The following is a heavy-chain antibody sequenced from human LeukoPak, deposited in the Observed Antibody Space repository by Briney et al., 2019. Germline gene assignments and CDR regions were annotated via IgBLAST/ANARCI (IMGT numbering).Heavy chain of an antibody. V-gene: IGHV1-46*01. Sequence: ASVKVSCKASGYTFTSYYMHWVRQAPGQGLEWMGIINPSGGSTSYAQKFQGRVTMTRDTSMSTVYMELSSLRSEDTAVYYCARADRDIGAFDIWGQGTMVTVSS. CDR1: GYTFTSYY. CDR3: ARADRDIGAFDI. J-gene: IGHJ3*02. D-gene: IGHD5-24*01. CDR2: INPSGGST.